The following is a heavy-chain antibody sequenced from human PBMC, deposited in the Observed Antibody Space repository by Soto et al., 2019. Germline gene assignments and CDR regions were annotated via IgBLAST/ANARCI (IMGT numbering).Heavy chain of an antibody. J-gene: IGHJ2*01. CDR2: IYYSGST. V-gene: IGHV4-39*07. CDR1: GGSISSSSYY. CDR3: ASLPRNYWYFDL. Sequence: SETLSLTCTVSGGSISSSSYYWGWIRQPPGKGLEWIGSIYYSGSTYYNPSLKSRVTISVDTSKNQFSLKLSSVTAADPAVYYCASLPRNYWYFDLWGRGTLVTVSS.